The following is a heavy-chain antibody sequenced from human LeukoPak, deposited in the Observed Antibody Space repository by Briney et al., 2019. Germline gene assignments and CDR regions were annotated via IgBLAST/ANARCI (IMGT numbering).Heavy chain of an antibody. CDR2: IYYSGST. CDR1: GGSISSSSYY. V-gene: IGHV4-39*01. D-gene: IGHD3-22*01. Sequence: PSETLSLTCTVSGGSISSSSYYWGWIRQPPGKGLEWIGSIYYSGSTYYNPSLKSRVTISVDMSKNQFSLKLSSVTAADTAVYYCASSYYYDSSGYRVDAFDIWGQGTMVTVSS. J-gene: IGHJ3*02. CDR3: ASSYYYDSSGYRVDAFDI.